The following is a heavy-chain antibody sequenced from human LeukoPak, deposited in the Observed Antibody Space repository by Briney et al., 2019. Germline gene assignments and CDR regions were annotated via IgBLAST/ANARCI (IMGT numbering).Heavy chain of an antibody. V-gene: IGHV3-21*01. CDR2: ISSSSSYI. CDR3: ARLKDIVVVVAADFYYYGMDV. Sequence: GGSLRLSCAASGFTFSSYSMNWVRQAPGKGLEWVSSISSSSSYIYYADSVKGRLTISRDNAKNSLYLQMNSLRAEDTAVYYCARLKDIVVVVAADFYYYGMDVWGQGTTVTVSS. D-gene: IGHD2-15*01. J-gene: IGHJ6*02. CDR1: GFTFSSYS.